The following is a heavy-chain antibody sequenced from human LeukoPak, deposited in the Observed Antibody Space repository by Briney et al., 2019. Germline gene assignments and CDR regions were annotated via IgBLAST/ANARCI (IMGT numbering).Heavy chain of an antibody. CDR1: GFTFSSYA. V-gene: IGHV3-23*01. Sequence: PGGSLRLSCAASGFTFSSYAMSWVRQAPGKGLEWVSAISGSGGSTYYADSVKGRFTISRDNSKNTLYLQMNSLRAEDTAVYYCAKVSVATIKNYYYYMDVWGKGTTVTVSS. CDR3: AKVSVATIKNYYYYMDV. D-gene: IGHD5-12*01. J-gene: IGHJ6*03. CDR2: ISGSGGST.